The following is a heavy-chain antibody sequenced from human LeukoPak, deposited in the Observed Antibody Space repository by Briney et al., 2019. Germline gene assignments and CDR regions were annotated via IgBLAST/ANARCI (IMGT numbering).Heavy chain of an antibody. D-gene: IGHD1-26*01. Sequence: GGSLRLSCAASGFTFSSYWMSWVRQAPGKGLEWVANIKQDGSEKYYVDSVKGRFTISRDDAKNSLYLQMNSLRAEDTAVYYCARAAVGASHGSAFDIWGQGTMVTVSS. V-gene: IGHV3-7*03. J-gene: IGHJ3*02. CDR2: IKQDGSEK. CDR3: ARAAVGASHGSAFDI. CDR1: GFTFSSYW.